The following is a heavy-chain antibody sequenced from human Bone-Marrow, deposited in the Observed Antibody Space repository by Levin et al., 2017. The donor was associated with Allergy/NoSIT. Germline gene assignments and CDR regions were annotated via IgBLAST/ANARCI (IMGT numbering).Heavy chain of an antibody. V-gene: IGHV3-15*01. CDR2: IKSKTDGGTT. CDR3: TTDLTSGWQEDDY. CDR1: GFTFSNAW. J-gene: IGHJ4*02. Sequence: GESLKISCAASGFTFSNAWMSWVRQAPGKGLEWVGRIKSKTDGGTTDYAAPVKGRFTISRDDSKNTLYLQMNSLKTEDTAVYYCTTDLTSGWQEDDYWGQGTLVTVSS. D-gene: IGHD6-19*01.